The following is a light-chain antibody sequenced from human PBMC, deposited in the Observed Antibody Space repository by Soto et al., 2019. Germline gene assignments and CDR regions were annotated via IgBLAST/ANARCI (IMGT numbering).Light chain of an antibody. V-gene: IGKV1-5*01. CDR1: QTISGW. J-gene: IGKJ1*01. CDR2: DAS. CDR3: LQYNGYYRT. Sequence: DIQMTQSPSTLSASVGDTVTITCRASQTISGWLAWYQQRPGKAPNLLIFDASTSESGVPSRFSGSGSGTTFTLTISSLQSDDFATYYCLQYNGYYRTFGQGTKVHIK.